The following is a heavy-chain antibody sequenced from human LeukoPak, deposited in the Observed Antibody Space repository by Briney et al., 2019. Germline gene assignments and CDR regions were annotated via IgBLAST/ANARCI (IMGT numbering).Heavy chain of an antibody. D-gene: IGHD3-16*02. CDR3: ARDYVWGSDRYTDY. J-gene: IGHJ4*02. V-gene: IGHV3-74*01. CDR1: RFTFSSYW. Sequence: PGGSLRLSCAASRFTFSSYWMHWVRQAPGKGLVWVSCVNSDGSSTRYADSVKGRFTISRDNAKNSLFLQMNSLRAEDAAVYYCARDYVWGSDRYTDYWGQGTLVTVSS. CDR2: VNSDGSST.